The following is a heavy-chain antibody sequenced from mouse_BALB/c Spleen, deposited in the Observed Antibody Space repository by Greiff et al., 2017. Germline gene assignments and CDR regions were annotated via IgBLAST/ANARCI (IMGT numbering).Heavy chain of an antibody. J-gene: IGHJ4*01. CDR3: VREGRYYSAYAMDD. CDR2: IRSKSNNYAT. CDR1: GFTFNTYA. D-gene: IGHD1-1*01. Sequence: EVQGVESGGGLVQPKGSLKLSCAASGFTFNTYAMHWVCQAPGKGLEWVARIRSKSNNYATYYADSVKDRVTISRDDSQSMLYLQMNNLKTEDTAMYDCVREGRYYSAYAMDDWGQRTSVTVAS. V-gene: IGHV10-3*03.